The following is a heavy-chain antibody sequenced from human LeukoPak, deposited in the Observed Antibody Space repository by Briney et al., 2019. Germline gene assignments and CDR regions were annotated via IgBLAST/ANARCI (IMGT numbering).Heavy chain of an antibody. Sequence: ASVKVSCKASGYTFTDYAIHWVRQAPGQRLEYIGWINVGDGNTKCSDKFQGRVTITRDTSASTAYMEMSSLRSEDTAVYYCARGRYGGNEFDYWGQGTLVTVSS. CDR1: GYTFTDYA. CDR2: INVGDGNT. J-gene: IGHJ4*02. D-gene: IGHD4-23*01. CDR3: ARGRYGGNEFDY. V-gene: IGHV1-3*01.